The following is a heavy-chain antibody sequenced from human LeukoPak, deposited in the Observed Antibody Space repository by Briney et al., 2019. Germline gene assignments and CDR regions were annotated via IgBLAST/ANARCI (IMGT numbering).Heavy chain of an antibody. CDR3: ARGTDLFDC. CDR2: ISGYNGNT. D-gene: IGHD2-8*02. J-gene: IGHJ4*02. V-gene: IGHV1-18*01. Sequence: ASVKVSCKAPGYTFTSYDISWVRQAPGQGLGWMGWISGYNGNTNYAQKLQGRVTMTTNTSTSTAYMELRSLSSDDTAVYYCARGTDLFDCWGQGTLVTVSS. CDR1: GYTFTSYD.